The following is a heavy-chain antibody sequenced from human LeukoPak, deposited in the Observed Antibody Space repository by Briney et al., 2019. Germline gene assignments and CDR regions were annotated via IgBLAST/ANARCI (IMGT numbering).Heavy chain of an antibody. CDR3: AREPGIAAPADVDCFDY. CDR1: GGSISSYY. Sequence: PSETLSLTCTVSGGSISSYYWSWIRQPAGKGLEWIGRIYTSGSTNYNPSLKSRVTISADTSKNQFSLKLSSVTAADTAVYYCAREPGIAAPADVDCFDYWGQGTLVTVSS. V-gene: IGHV4-4*07. D-gene: IGHD6-13*01. J-gene: IGHJ4*02. CDR2: IYTSGST.